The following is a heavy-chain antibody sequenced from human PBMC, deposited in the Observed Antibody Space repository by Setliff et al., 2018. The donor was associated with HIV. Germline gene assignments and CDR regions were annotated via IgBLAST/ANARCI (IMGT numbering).Heavy chain of an antibody. D-gene: IGHD1-1*01. V-gene: IGHV4-39*02. Sequence: KASETLSLTCSVSGDSISSGSYFWGWIRQTPEKGLEWIGNIYYTGFAYYNPSLKSRVTISLDTSKTHFFLNLTSVTDADAAVYFCTREGRGDPAMATTRIDYWGQGKLVTVSS. CDR2: IYYTGFA. J-gene: IGHJ4*02. CDR1: GDSISSGSYF. CDR3: TREGRGDPAMATTRIDY.